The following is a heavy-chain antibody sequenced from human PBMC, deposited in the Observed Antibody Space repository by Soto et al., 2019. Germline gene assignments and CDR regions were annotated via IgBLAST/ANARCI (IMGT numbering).Heavy chain of an antibody. D-gene: IGHD3-9*01. J-gene: IGHJ5*02. CDR3: ARHWDYDILTGYYMWFAP. Sequence: SQTMSLTSNLTVGSISTISYYCGWTRQPPGKGLEWIESIYNSGSTYYNPSLKSRFTITVATSRDQFSLKLSFVTAADTAVYYCARHWDYDILTGYYMWFAPWGQGTLVTVSS. V-gene: IGHV4-39*01. CDR1: VGSISTISYY. CDR2: IYNSGST.